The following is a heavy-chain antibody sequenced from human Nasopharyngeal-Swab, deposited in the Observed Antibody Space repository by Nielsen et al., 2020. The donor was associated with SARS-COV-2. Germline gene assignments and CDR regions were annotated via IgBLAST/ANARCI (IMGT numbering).Heavy chain of an antibody. CDR1: GGSISTTTSN. Sequence: SETLSLTCTVSGGSISTTTSNWAWIRQSPGKGLQCIGTISYSGSPYYKPSLNSRVTITLDTSKNQFFLRLSSVTAADTAVYYCARDLGYAFTGRGVNWFDPWGQGTLVTVSS. CDR2: ISYSGSP. J-gene: IGHJ5*02. D-gene: IGHD2-8*02. CDR3: ARDLGYAFTGRGVNWFDP. V-gene: IGHV4-39*07.